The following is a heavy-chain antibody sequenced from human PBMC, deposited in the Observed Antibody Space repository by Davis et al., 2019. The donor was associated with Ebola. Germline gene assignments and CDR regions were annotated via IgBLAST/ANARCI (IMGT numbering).Heavy chain of an antibody. D-gene: IGHD3-3*01. J-gene: IGHJ6*04. Sequence: GGSLRLSCAASGFTFSSYAMSWVRQAPGKGLEWVSAISGSGGSTYYADSVKGRFTISRDNSKNTLYLQMNSLRAEDTAVYYCAKDRPTYYDFWSGPNPGGDVWGKGTTVTVSS. V-gene: IGHV3-23*01. CDR3: AKDRPTYYDFWSGPNPGGDV. CDR1: GFTFSSYA. CDR2: ISGSGGST.